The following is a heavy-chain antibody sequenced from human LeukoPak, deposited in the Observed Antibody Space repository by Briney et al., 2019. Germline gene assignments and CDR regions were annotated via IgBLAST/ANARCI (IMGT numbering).Heavy chain of an antibody. V-gene: IGHV1-8*01. J-gene: IGHJ6*03. Sequence: ASVKVSCKASGYTFTSYDINWVRQATGQGLEWMGWMNPNSGNTGYAQKFQGRVTMTRNTSISTAYMELSSLRSEDTAVYYCARGFSYSNYYYYYYMDVWGKVTTVTVSS. CDR3: ARGFSYSNYYYYYYMDV. D-gene: IGHD4-11*01. CDR1: GYTFTSYD. CDR2: MNPNSGNT.